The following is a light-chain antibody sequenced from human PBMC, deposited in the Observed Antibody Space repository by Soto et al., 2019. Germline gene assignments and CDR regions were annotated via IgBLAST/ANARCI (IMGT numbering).Light chain of an antibody. Sequence: QAVVTQEPSLTVSPGGTVTLTCGSSTGTVTSGHYPYWFQVKPGQAPRTLLYDINNKHSWTPARSSGSLLGGKAALTLSGAQPEDEADYYCMLSYSGPSIFGGGTQLTVL. V-gene: IGLV7-46*01. CDR1: TGTVTSGHY. J-gene: IGLJ7*01. CDR3: MLSYSGPSI. CDR2: DIN.